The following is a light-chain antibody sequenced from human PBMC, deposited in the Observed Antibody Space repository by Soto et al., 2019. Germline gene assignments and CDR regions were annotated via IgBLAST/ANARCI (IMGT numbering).Light chain of an antibody. J-gene: IGKJ3*01. CDR2: DAS. V-gene: IGKV3-15*01. Sequence: ETVMTQSPATLSVSPGERPTLSCRASQSVSSYLAWYQQKPGQAHRLLIYDASTRATGIPARFSGSGSGTECTLTISSLQSEDFAVYYCQQYNTWPLTFGPGTKVDIK. CDR3: QQYNTWPLT. CDR1: QSVSSY.